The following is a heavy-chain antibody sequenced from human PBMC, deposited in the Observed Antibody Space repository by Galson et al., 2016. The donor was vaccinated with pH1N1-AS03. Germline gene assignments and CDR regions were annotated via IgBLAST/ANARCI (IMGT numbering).Heavy chain of an antibody. V-gene: IGHV6-1*01. CDR1: GDSVSSNIDA. CDR2: TYWRSKWYN. D-gene: IGHD1-1*01. CDR3: ARGRYSAFDI. Sequence: CAISGDSVSSNIDAWNWIRQSPSGGLEWLGRTYWRSKWYNDYAVSVKSRITINPDTSKNQVSLQLNSVTPEDTAVNYCARGRYSAFDICGQGTMVTGSS. J-gene: IGHJ3*02.